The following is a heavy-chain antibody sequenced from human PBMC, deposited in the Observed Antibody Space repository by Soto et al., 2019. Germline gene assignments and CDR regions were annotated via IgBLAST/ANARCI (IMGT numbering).Heavy chain of an antibody. CDR1: GDNLANNSAA. D-gene: IGHD5-12*01. Sequence: PQHTLSLTGIISGDNLANNSAAWNWIRQSPSRGLEWLGRTYYRSRWYNHYAESVKSRITINPDTSKNQFSLHLRSVTPEDSAVYYCARDRGIVATIAYWGQGTPVTVSS. CDR2: TYYRSRWYN. CDR3: ARDRGIVATIAY. V-gene: IGHV6-1*01. J-gene: IGHJ4*02.